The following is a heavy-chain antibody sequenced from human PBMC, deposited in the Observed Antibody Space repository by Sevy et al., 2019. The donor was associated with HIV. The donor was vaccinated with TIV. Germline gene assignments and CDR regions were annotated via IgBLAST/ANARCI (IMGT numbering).Heavy chain of an antibody. D-gene: IGHD2-8*01. CDR1: GFTFSTYD. CDR3: ARGRKTTQEWLEELDYYYGMDV. Sequence: GGSLRLSCAASGFTFSTYDMHWVRQAPGKGLEWVAYIRYDGSNKYYADSVRGRFSISRDNSKSPLYLQLNSLRAEDTAVYYCARGRKTTQEWLEELDYYYGMDVWGQGTTVTVSS. V-gene: IGHV3-30*02. J-gene: IGHJ6*02. CDR2: IRYDGSNK.